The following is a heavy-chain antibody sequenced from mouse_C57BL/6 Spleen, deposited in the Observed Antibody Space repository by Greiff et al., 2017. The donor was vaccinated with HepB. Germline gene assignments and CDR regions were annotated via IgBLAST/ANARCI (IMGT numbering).Heavy chain of an antibody. D-gene: IGHD3-1*01. CDR2: ISYSGST. CDR3: ARVGDFDWYFDV. J-gene: IGHJ1*03. V-gene: IGHV3-1*01. Sequence: EVQLQESGPGMVKPSQSLSLTCTVTGYSITSGYDWHWIRHFPGNKLEWMGYISYSGSTNYNPSLKSRISITHDTSKNHFFLKLNSVTTEDTATYYGARVGDFDWYFDVWGTGTTVTVSS. CDR1: GYSITSGYD.